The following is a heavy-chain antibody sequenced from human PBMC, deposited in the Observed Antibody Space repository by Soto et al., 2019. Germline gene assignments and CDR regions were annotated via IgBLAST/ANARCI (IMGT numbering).Heavy chain of an antibody. CDR2: IKQDGTEK. V-gene: IGHV3-7*04. J-gene: IGHJ4*02. CDR3: ARDGDGIVATINIFNY. CDR1: GFTISSYW. D-gene: IGHD5-12*01. Sequence: EVQLVESGGGLVQPGGSLRLSCVASGFTISSYWMTWVRQAPGKGLEWVANIKQDGTEKFYVDSMKGRSTISRDNAKNSLYQQMNSLRAEDTAVYYCARDGDGIVATINIFNYWGQGTLVTVSS.